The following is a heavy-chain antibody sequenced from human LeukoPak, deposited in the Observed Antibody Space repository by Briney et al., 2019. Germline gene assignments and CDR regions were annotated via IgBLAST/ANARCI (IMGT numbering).Heavy chain of an antibody. Sequence: SETLSLTCTVAGGSIRSGSYYWVWIRQPPGKGLEWIGSMYYSGSTYYNLSLKSRATISVDTSKNQFSLKLSSVTAADTAVYYCARQGGSPDWFDPWGQGTLVTVSS. D-gene: IGHD1-26*01. CDR2: MYYSGST. J-gene: IGHJ5*02. V-gene: IGHV4-39*01. CDR3: ARQGGSPDWFDP. CDR1: GGSIRSGSYY.